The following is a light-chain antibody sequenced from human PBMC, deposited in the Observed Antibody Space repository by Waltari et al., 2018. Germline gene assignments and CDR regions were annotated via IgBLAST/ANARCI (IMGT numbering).Light chain of an antibody. CDR3: CSYAGSYTSRV. CDR1: SSDVGGYNY. Sequence: QSALPQPRPVSGSPGQQVTISCTGTSSDVGGYNYASWYQQHPGKAPKLMIYEFSKRPSGFPDRFSGSKSGNTASLTISGLQSEDEADYYCCSYAGSYTSRVFGGGTKLTVL. V-gene: IGLV2-11*01. CDR2: EFS. J-gene: IGLJ3*02.